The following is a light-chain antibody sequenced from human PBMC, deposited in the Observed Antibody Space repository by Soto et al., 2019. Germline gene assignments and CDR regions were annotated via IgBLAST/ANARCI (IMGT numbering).Light chain of an antibody. CDR1: QSVIYSSNNKDY. V-gene: IGKV4-1*01. CDR3: HQYYDSPLT. Sequence: DIVMTQSPDSLAVSLGERATINCKSSQSVIYSSNNKDYLAWYQQKPGQPPKLLIYWASARESGVPDRFSGSGSGTDFTLTISSLQAEDVAVYYCHQYYDSPLTFGGGTKVEIK. CDR2: WAS. J-gene: IGKJ4*01.